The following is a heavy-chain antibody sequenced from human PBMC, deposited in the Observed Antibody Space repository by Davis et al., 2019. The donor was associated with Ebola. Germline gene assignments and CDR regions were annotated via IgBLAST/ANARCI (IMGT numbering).Heavy chain of an antibody. CDR1: GFTFSSYA. D-gene: IGHD2-15*01. CDR3: AREGAAATSDY. V-gene: IGHV3-30-3*01. Sequence: GESLKISCAASGFTFSSYAMHWVRQAPGKGLEWVAVISYDGSNKYYADSVKGRFTISRDNSKNTLYLQMNSLRAEDTAVYYCAREGAAATSDYWGQGTLVTVSS. J-gene: IGHJ4*02. CDR2: ISYDGSNK.